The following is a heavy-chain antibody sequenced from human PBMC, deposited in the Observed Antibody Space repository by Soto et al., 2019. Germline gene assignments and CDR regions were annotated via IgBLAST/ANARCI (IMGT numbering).Heavy chain of an antibody. D-gene: IGHD6-13*01. J-gene: IGHJ3*02. CDR2: ISYDGSNK. CDR1: GFTFSSYA. Sequence: QVQLVESGGGLVKPGGSLRLSCAASGFTFSSYAMHWVRQAPGKGLEWVAVISYDGSNKYYADSVKGRFTISRDNSKNTLYLQMNSLRAEDTAVYYCARDIRGARYSSSSFPFDIWGQGTMVTVSS. CDR3: ARDIRGARYSSSSFPFDI. V-gene: IGHV3-30-3*01.